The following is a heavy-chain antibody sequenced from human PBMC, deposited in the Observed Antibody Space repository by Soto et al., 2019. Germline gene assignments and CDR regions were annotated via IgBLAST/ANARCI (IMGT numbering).Heavy chain of an antibody. CDR1: GFSFSDYY. D-gene: IGHD4-17*01. V-gene: IGHV3-11*01. CDR3: ARGTTVTTGVSY. J-gene: IGHJ4*02. CDR2: ISTSGNTI. Sequence: QVQLVESGGGLVKPGGSLRLSCAGSGFSFSDYYMSWIRQAPGKGLEWVSYISTSGNTIYYADSVKGRFTISRDNAKKSLYLQMKSLRADDTAVYYCARGTTVTTGVSYWGQGTLVTVSS.